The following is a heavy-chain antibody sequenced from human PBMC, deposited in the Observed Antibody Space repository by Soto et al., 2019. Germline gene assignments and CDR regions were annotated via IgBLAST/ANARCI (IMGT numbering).Heavy chain of an antibody. Sequence: GGSLRLSCAASGFTFSSNYMSWVRQAPGKGLEWVTVIYSGGSTYYADSVKGRFTISRHNSKNTLYLQMNSLRAEDTAGYYCARAWFGELELDVWGKGTTVTVSS. D-gene: IGHD3-10*01. J-gene: IGHJ6*04. CDR3: ARAWFGELELDV. V-gene: IGHV3-53*04. CDR2: IYSGGST. CDR1: GFTFSSNY.